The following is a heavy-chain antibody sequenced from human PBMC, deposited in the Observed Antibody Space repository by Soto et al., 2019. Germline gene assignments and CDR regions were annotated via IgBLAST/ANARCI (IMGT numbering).Heavy chain of an antibody. D-gene: IGHD4-4*01. CDR1: GGSISSSSYY. CDR3: ASYDYSNRGY. V-gene: IGHV4-39*01. CDR2: IYYSGST. Sequence: PSETLSLTCTVSGGSISSSSYYWGWIRQPPGKGLEWIGSIYYSGSTYYNPSLKSRVTISVDTSKNQFSLKLSSVTAADTAVYYCASYDYSNRGYWGQGTLVTVSS. J-gene: IGHJ4*02.